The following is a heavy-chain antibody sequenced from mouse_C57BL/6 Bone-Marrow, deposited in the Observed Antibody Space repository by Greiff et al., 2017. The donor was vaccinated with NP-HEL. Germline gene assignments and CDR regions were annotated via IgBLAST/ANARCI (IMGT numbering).Heavy chain of an antibody. Sequence: QVQLQQPGAELVKPGASVKMSCKASGYTFTSYWITWVKQRPGQGLEWIGDIYPGSGSTNYNEKFKSKATLTVDTSSSTAYMQLSSLTSEDSAVYYCARKYPYYYGSSFFAYWGQGTLVTVSA. V-gene: IGHV1-55*01. CDR1: GYTFTSYW. CDR3: ARKYPYYYGSSFFAY. D-gene: IGHD1-1*01. CDR2: IYPGSGST. J-gene: IGHJ3*01.